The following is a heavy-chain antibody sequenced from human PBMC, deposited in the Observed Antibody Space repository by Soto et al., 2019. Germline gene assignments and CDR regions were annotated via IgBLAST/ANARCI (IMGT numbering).Heavy chain of an antibody. CDR3: ANGGDGPAPFTWELPDL. CDR2: STPFTGDV. CDR1: GYTFTYRY. D-gene: IGHD1-26*01. Sequence: QMQLVQSGAEVKKTGSSVKISCKASGYTFTYRYLHWVRQAPGQALEWMGWSTPFTGDVNYQQKFQERATITSDRATSTAYMELTSLTSEDTAMYYCANGGDGPAPFTWELPDLWGPGTLVSVSS. V-gene: IGHV1-45*02. J-gene: IGHJ5*02.